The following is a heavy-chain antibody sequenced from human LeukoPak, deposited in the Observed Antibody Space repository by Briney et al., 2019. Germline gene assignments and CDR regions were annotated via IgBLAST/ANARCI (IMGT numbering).Heavy chain of an antibody. Sequence: GGSLRLSCAASGFTFTTFDMHWVRQAPGKGLQWVAVISFDGSNKYYADSVKGRFSISRDNSKDTLHLQMSSLRDEDTAVYFCAGVSETRWYNLEYWGQGTLVTVSS. V-gene: IGHV3-30*03. CDR3: AGVSETRWYNLEY. CDR2: ISFDGSNK. CDR1: GFTFTTFD. J-gene: IGHJ4*02. D-gene: IGHD6-13*01.